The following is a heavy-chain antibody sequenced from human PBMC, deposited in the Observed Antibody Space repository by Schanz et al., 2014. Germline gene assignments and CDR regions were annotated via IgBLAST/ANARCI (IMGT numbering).Heavy chain of an antibody. V-gene: IGHV1-2*06. CDR1: GGTFSSFA. CDR3: ARDRRSSMIRGGVFDN. Sequence: QVQLVQSGAEVKKPGSSVKVSCKASGGTFSSFAIFWVRQAPGQGLEWMGRLNPNSGAANYAQKFQGRSTLTRDTSRSTAYMELSRLTSDDTAFYYCARDRRSSMIRGGVFDNWGQGTLVTVSS. J-gene: IGHJ1*01. CDR2: LNPNSGAA. D-gene: IGHD3-10*01.